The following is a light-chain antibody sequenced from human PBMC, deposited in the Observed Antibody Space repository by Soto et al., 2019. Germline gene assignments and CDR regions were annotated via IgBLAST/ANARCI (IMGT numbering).Light chain of an antibody. CDR3: QAYDNSLSGWV. CDR2: GNS. Sequence: QSVLTQPPSVSGAPGQRVTISCTGGSSNIGAGYDVHWYQQLPGTAPKVLIYGNSNRPSGVPDRFSSSKSATSASLAITGLQAEDEADYYCQAYDNSLSGWVFGGGTKLTVL. J-gene: IGLJ2*01. V-gene: IGLV1-40*01. CDR1: SSNIGAGYD.